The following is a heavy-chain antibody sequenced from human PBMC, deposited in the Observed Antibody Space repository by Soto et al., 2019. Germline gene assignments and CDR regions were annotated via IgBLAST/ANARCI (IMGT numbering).Heavy chain of an antibody. J-gene: IGHJ6*02. Sequence: QVQLVQSGAEVKKPGASVKVSCKASGYTFTSYDINWVRQATGQGLEWMGWMNPNSGNTGYAQKFQGRVTMTRNTSISTAYRELSSLGSEDTAVYYCARGSYYDFWSGYFHYYYGMDVWGQGTTVTVSS. CDR3: ARGSYYDFWSGYFHYYYGMDV. CDR2: MNPNSGNT. V-gene: IGHV1-8*01. CDR1: GYTFTSYD. D-gene: IGHD3-3*01.